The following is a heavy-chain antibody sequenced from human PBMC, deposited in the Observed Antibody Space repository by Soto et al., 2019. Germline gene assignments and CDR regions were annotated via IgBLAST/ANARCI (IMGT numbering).Heavy chain of an antibody. V-gene: IGHV5-10-1*01. J-gene: IGHJ4*02. Sequence: ESLKISCKGSGYSFTSYWISWVRQMPGKGLEWMGRIDPSDSYTNYSPSFQGHVSISVDRSTGTGYLQWNSLKASDTAMYYCVTTRDGTTFFPHWGQGTPVTVSS. CDR1: GYSFTSYW. CDR3: VTTRDGTTFFPH. D-gene: IGHD1-7*01. CDR2: IDPSDSYT.